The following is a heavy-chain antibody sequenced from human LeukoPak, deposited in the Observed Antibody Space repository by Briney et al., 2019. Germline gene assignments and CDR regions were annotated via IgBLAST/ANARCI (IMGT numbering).Heavy chain of an antibody. CDR2: ISGSGGST. D-gene: IGHD2-2*01. V-gene: IGHV3-23*01. J-gene: IGHJ6*02. Sequence: GGSLRLSCAASGLTFSSYAMSWVRQAPGKRLEWVSAISGSGGSTYYADSVKGRFTISRDNSKNTLYLQMNSLRAEDTAVYYCAKDGSAALQYYYGMDVWGQGTTVTVSS. CDR3: AKDGSAALQYYYGMDV. CDR1: GLTFSSYA.